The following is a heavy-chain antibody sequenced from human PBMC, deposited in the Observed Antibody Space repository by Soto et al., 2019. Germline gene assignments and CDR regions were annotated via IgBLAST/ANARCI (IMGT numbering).Heavy chain of an antibody. J-gene: IGHJ6*02. CDR3: ARDGNVVVPAAAPSKYYHSYAMDG. CDR1: GFTFSSYA. D-gene: IGHD2-2*01. V-gene: IGHV3-30-3*01. Sequence: PGGSLRLSCAASGFTFSSYAMHWVRQAPGKGLEWVAVISYDGSNKYYADSVKGRFTISRDNSKNTLYLQMNSLRAEDTAVYYCARDGNVVVPAAAPSKYYHSYAMDGWGQGTTVTVSS. CDR2: ISYDGSNK.